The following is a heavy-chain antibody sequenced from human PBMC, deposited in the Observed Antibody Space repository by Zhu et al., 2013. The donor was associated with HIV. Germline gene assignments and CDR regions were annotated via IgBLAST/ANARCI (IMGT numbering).Heavy chain of an antibody. V-gene: IGHV1-2*02. Sequence: QVQLVQSGAEVKKPGASVKISCQASGYTFTAYYIHWVRQAPGQGLEWMGWINPHSGDTNYAQKFQGRVTMTSDTSTTTTYMDLTRLRSDDTDDTAVYYCVRGGLLVTGDRLLGDSWGQGTLVTVSS. CDR1: GYTFTAYY. CDR2: INPHSGDT. D-gene: IGHD1-20*01. J-gene: IGHJ4*02. CDR3: YYCVRGGLLVTGDRLLGDS.